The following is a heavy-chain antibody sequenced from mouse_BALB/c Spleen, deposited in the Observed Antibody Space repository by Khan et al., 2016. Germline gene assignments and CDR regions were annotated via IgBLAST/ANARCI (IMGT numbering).Heavy chain of an antibody. CDR1: AFNIKDYY. Sequence: VQLQQSGAELVRSGASVKLSCTASAFNIKDYYIHWVKQRPEQGLEWIGWIDPESGDTEYGPKFQGRATVTADTSSNTAYLQLSSLTSADSAGYYCNAIYYGNYIYFDYWGQGTTLTVSS. CDR3: NAIYYGNYIYFDY. V-gene: IGHV14-4*02. J-gene: IGHJ2*01. CDR2: IDPESGDT. D-gene: IGHD2-1*01.